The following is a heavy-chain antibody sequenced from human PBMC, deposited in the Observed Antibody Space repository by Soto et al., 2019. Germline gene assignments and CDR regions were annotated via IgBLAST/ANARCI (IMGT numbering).Heavy chain of an antibody. CDR1: GFTFSSYA. CDR3: AKDRYYDSSGYHDAFDV. J-gene: IGHJ3*01. D-gene: IGHD3-22*01. Sequence: GGSLRLSCAASGFTFSSYAMSWVRQAPGKGLEWVSAIGGSGSSTYYADSVKGRFTISRGNSKNTLYLQMDSLRDEDTALYYCAKDRYYDSSGYHDAFDVWGQGTMVTVSS. CDR2: IGGSGSST. V-gene: IGHV3-23*01.